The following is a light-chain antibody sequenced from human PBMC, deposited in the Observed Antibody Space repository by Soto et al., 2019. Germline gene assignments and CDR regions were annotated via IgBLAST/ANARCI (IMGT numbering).Light chain of an antibody. CDR2: KTS. Sequence: DIQMTQSPSTLSASLGDRVTTTCRPSQRVRGGLAWYQQKPGRAPSLLIYKTSNLESGVPSRFSGSGSGTEFTLTISSLQPDDFATYYCQQYNSYSSWTFGQGTKVEMK. J-gene: IGKJ1*01. V-gene: IGKV1-5*03. CDR1: QRVRGG. CDR3: QQYNSYSSWT.